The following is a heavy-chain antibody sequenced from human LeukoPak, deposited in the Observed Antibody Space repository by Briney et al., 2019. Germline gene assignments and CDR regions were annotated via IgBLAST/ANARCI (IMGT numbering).Heavy chain of an antibody. Sequence: SETLSLTCTVSGGSISSYYWSWIRQPPGKGLEWIGYIYYSGSTNYNPSLKSRVTISVDTSKNQFSLQLNSVPPEDTAVYYCARDYSPMGYDSSGYPQGYFDLWGRGTLVTVSS. CDR2: IYYSGST. D-gene: IGHD3-22*01. CDR3: ARDYSPMGYDSSGYPQGYFDL. V-gene: IGHV4-59*12. CDR1: GGSISSYY. J-gene: IGHJ2*01.